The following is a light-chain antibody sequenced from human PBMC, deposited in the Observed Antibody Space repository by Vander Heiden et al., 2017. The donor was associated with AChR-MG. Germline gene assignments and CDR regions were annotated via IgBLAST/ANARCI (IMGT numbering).Light chain of an antibody. CDR3: YSAADNNEV. V-gene: IGLV3-27*01. CDR2: KDR. Sequence: SDELTQPSSVSVSPGQTARITCSGDVLAKKYPRWFQQKPGQAPVLVIYKDRERPSGIPERFSGSSAGTTVTLTISGAQVEDEADYYCYSAADNNEVFGGGTKLTVL. CDR1: VLAKKY. J-gene: IGLJ3*02.